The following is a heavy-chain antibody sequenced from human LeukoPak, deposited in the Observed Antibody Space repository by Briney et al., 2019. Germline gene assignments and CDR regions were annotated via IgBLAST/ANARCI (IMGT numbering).Heavy chain of an antibody. V-gene: IGHV3-23*01. J-gene: IGHJ4*02. CDR2: ISGSGGST. D-gene: IGHD6-13*01. Sequence: GGFLRLSCAASGFTFSSYAMSWVRQAPGKGLEWVSGISGSGGSTYYADSVKGRFTISRDNSKNTLYLQMNSLRAEDTAVYPPSSWYSYFDYWGQGTLVTVSS. CDR3: SSWYSYFDY. CDR1: GFTFSSYA.